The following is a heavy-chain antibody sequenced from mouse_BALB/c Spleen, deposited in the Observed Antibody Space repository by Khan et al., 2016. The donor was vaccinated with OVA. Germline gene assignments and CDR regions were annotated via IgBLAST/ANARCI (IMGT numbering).Heavy chain of an antibody. CDR3: ARRGLRWDFDY. D-gene: IGHD1-1*01. J-gene: IGHJ2*01. CDR2: FNPSTGYT. Sequence: VQLQQSGAELAKPGASVKMSCKASGYTFINYWILWVKQRPGQGLEWIGYFNPSTGYTEYNQNFKDKATLTADKSSSTAYMQLSSLTSEDSASYYCARRGLRWDFDYWGQGTTLTVSS. CDR1: GYTFINYW. V-gene: IGHV1-7*01.